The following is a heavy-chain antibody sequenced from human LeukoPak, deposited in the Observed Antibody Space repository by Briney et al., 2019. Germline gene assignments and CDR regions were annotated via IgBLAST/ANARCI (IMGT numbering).Heavy chain of an antibody. J-gene: IGHJ4*02. CDR1: GGTFSSYA. Sequence: EASVKVSCKASGGTFSSYAISWVRQAPGQGLEWMGGIIPIFGTANYAQKFQGRVTITADESTSTAYMELSSLRSEDTAVYYCARVPVPPGIAVAGNGPFDYWGQGTLVTVSS. V-gene: IGHV1-69*13. CDR3: ARVPVPPGIAVAGNGPFDY. CDR2: IIPIFGTA. D-gene: IGHD6-19*01.